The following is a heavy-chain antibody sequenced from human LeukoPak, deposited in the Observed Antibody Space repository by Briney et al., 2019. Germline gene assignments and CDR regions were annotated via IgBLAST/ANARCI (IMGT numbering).Heavy chain of an antibody. CDR1: GFTFSSYE. V-gene: IGHV3-48*03. J-gene: IGHJ4*02. CDR2: ISSSGSTI. CDR3: ARGGALLTDY. D-gene: IGHD1-26*01. Sequence: GGSLRLSCAASGFTFSSYEMNWVRQAPGKGLEWVSYISSSGSTIYYADSVKGRSTISRDNAKNSLYLQMNSLRAEDTAVYYCARGGALLTDYWGQGTLVTVSS.